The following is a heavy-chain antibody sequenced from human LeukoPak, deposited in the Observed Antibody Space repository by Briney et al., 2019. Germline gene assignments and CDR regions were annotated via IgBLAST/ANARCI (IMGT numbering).Heavy chain of an antibody. CDR2: ISSSSSTI. CDR1: GFTFSSYS. V-gene: IGHV3-48*01. D-gene: IGHD5-18*01. CDR3: ARIVLYSYGSANFDY. J-gene: IGHJ4*02. Sequence: GGSLRLSCAASGFTFSSYSMNWVRQAPGKGLEWVSYISSSSSTIYCADSVKGRFTISRDNAKNSLYLQMNSLRAEDTAVYYCARIVLYSYGSANFDYWGQGTLVTVSS.